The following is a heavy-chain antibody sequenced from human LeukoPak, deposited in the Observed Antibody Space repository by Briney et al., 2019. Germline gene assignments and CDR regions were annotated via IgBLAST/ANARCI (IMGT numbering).Heavy chain of an antibody. J-gene: IGHJ6*02. CDR1: GFTFSSYA. CDR2: ISYDGSNK. CDR3: ARDMGIVVVGYYYGMDV. V-gene: IGHV3-30*04. Sequence: GGSLRLSCAASGFTFSSYAMHWVRQAPGKGLEWVAVISYDGSNKYYADSVKGRFTISRDNSKNTLYLQMNSLRAEDTAVYYCARDMGIVVVGYYYGMDVWGQGTTVTASS. D-gene: IGHD2-2*03.